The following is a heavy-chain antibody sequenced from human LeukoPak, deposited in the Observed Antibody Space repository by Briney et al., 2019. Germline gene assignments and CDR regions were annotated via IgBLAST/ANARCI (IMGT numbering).Heavy chain of an antibody. CDR1: GYTFTSYY. J-gene: IGHJ4*02. V-gene: IGHV1-46*01. Sequence: ASVKVSCKASGYTFTSYYMHWVRQAPGQGLEWMGIINPSGGSTSYAQKFQGRVTMTRDTSTSTVYMELSSLRSEDTAVYYCARVGGGRGKYYDFWSGYFSFVYWGQGTLVTVSS. CDR3: ARVGGGRGKYYDFWSGYFSFVY. CDR2: INPSGGST. D-gene: IGHD3-3*01.